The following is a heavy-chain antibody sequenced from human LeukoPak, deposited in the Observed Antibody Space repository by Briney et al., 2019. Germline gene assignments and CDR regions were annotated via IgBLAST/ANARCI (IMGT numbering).Heavy chain of an antibody. CDR1: GYSFTSHY. V-gene: IGHV1-46*01. J-gene: IGHJ5*02. Sequence: ASVKVSCRASGYSFTSHYMHWVRQAPGQGLEWLGLINPSGSSTLYAQKFQGRVTMTRDMSTTTDYMELSSLRSEDTAVYYCARDNSVGDIAWWFDPWGQGTLVTVSS. CDR3: ARDNSVGDIAWWFDP. CDR2: INPSGSST. D-gene: IGHD3-16*02.